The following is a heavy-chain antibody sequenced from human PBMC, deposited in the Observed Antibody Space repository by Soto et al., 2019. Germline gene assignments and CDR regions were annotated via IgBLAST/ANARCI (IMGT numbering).Heavy chain of an antibody. V-gene: IGHV4-59*08. Sequence: SETLSLSCTVSGGSIISYYWSWIRQPPGKGLEWIGYIYYSGSTNYNPSLKSRVTISVDTSKNQFSLKLSSVTAADTAVYYCARLDFDTIPAPVVPAATAWFDPWGQGTLVTVSS. CDR1: GGSIISYY. J-gene: IGHJ5*02. D-gene: IGHD2-2*01. CDR2: IYYSGST. CDR3: ARLDFDTIPAPVVPAATAWFDP.